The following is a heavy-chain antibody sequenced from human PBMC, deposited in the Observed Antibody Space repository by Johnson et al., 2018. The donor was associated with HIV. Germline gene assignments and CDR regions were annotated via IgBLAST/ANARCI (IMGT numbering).Heavy chain of an antibody. CDR1: GFTFSSYA. Sequence: QVQLVESGGGVVQPGRSLRLSCAASGFTFSSYAMHWVRQAPGKGLEWVAVISYDGSNKYYADSVKGRFTISRDNSKNTLYLQMNSLRAEDTAVYYFARYRLYSSGWYGTDAFDIWGQGTMVTVSS. CDR3: ARYRLYSSGWYGTDAFDI. D-gene: IGHD6-19*01. CDR2: ISYDGSNK. J-gene: IGHJ3*02. V-gene: IGHV3-30-3*01.